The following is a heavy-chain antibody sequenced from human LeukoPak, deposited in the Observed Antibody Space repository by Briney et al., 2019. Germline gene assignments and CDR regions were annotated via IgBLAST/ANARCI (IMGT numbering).Heavy chain of an antibody. Sequence: ASVKVSCKASGYTFTSYGISWVRQAPGQGLEWMGWISAYNGNTNYAQKLQGRVTMTTDTSTSTAYMELRSLRSDDTAVYYCARVLGPWDGYNLFDYWGQGTLVTVSS. J-gene: IGHJ4*02. CDR1: GYTFTSYG. CDR3: ARVLGPWDGYNLFDY. CDR2: ISAYNGNT. V-gene: IGHV1-18*01. D-gene: IGHD5-24*01.